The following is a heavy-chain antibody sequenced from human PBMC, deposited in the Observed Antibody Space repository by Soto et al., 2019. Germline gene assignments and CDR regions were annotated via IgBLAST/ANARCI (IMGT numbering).Heavy chain of an antibody. CDR1: GGSISSYY. V-gene: IGHV4-59*08. D-gene: IGHD4-17*01. CDR2: IYYSGST. Sequence: PSETLSLTCTVSGGSISSYYWSWIRQPPGKGLEWIGYIYYSGSTNYNPSLKSRVTISVDTSKNQFSLKLSSVTAADTAVYYCARPDYGDYLFAFDIWGQGTMVTVSS. CDR3: ARPDYGDYLFAFDI. J-gene: IGHJ3*02.